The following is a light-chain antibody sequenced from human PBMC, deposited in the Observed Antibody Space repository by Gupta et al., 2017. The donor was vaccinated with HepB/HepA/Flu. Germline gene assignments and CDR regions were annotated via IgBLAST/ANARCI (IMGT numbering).Light chain of an antibody. Sequence: DIQMTQSPSSLSASVGDRVTITCRASQSISSYLYWYQQIPGKAPKLLISAASSLQSGVPSRFSGSGSGTDFTLTISSRQPEDFATYYCQQSYSTLPLTFGGGTKVEIK. V-gene: IGKV1-39*01. CDR3: QQSYSTLPLT. CDR1: QSISSY. J-gene: IGKJ4*01. CDR2: AAS.